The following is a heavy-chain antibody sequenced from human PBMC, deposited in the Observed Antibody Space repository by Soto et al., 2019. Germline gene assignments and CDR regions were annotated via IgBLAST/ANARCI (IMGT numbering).Heavy chain of an antibody. CDR2: IYSIGST. Sequence: SETLSLTCTVSGGSISSSSYWGWIRQPPGKGLEWIGSIYSIGSTYYNPSLKSRVTISVDTSKNQFSLKLSSVTAADTAVYYCARVPHYGDYFYDYWGQGTLVTVSS. V-gene: IGHV4-39*07. CDR3: ARVPHYGDYFYDY. D-gene: IGHD4-17*01. J-gene: IGHJ4*02. CDR1: GGSISSSSY.